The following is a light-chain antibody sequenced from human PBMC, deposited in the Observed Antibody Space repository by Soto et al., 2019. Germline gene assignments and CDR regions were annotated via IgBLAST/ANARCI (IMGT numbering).Light chain of an antibody. CDR3: CAYAGNPYV. CDR2: EGS. Sequence: QSVLTQPASVSGSPGQSIAISCTGTSSDVGSYNSVSWYQQHPDKAPKLMIYEGSKRPSGVSDRFSGSKSGNTASLTISGLQAEDEADYYCCAYAGNPYVFGTGTKLTVL. J-gene: IGLJ1*01. CDR1: SSDVGSYNS. V-gene: IGLV2-23*01.